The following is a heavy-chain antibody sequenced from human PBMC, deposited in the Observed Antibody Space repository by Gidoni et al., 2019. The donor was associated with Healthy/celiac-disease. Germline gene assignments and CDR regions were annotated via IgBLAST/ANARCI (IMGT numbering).Heavy chain of an antibody. CDR1: GFTFSSYG. CDR3: ARAGGRGGSWDYYYGMDV. J-gene: IGHJ6*02. V-gene: IGHV3-33*01. CDR2: IWYDGSNK. D-gene: IGHD3-16*01. Sequence: QVQLVESGGGVVQPGRSLRLSCAASGFTFSSYGMHWVRQAPGKGLAWVAVIWYDGSNKYYADSVKGRFTISRDNSKNTLYLQMNSLRAEDTAVYYCARAGGRGGSWDYYYGMDVWGQGTTVTVSS.